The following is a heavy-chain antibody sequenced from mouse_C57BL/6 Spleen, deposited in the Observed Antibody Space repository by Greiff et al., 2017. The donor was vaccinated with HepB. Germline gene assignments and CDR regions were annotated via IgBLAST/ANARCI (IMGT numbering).Heavy chain of an antibody. CDR2: ISYDGSN. CDR3: ARVGGFYAMDY. J-gene: IGHJ4*01. Sequence: EVKLEESGPGLVKPSQSLSLTCSVTGYSITSGYYWNWIRQFPGNKLEWMGYISYDGSNNYNPSLKNRISITRDTSKNQFCLKLNSVTTEDTATYYCARVGGFYAMDYWGQGTSVTVSS. CDR1: GYSITSGYY. V-gene: IGHV3-6*01.